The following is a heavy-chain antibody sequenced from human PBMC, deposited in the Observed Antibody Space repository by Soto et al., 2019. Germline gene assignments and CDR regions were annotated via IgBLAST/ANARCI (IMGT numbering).Heavy chain of an antibody. J-gene: IGHJ4*02. D-gene: IGHD2-21*01. CDR2: VFYSGTT. CDR3: ARPGGDFVLPSDY. V-gene: IGHV4-34*12. Sequence: PSETLSLTCAVYGGSFSGYYWSWIRQPPGKGLEWIGEVFYSGTTNYNPSRASRVTMSVDTSKNQFSLNLNSVTAADTAFYFCARPGGDFVLPSDYWGPGTLVTVSS. CDR1: GGSFSGYY.